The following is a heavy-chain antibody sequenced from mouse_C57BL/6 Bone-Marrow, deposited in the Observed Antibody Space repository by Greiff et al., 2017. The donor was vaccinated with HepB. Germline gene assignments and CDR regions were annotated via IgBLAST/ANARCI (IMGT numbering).Heavy chain of an antibody. V-gene: IGHV1-19*01. CDR1: GYTFTDYY. Sequence: SGPVLVKPGASVKMSCKASGYTFTDYYMNWVKQSHGKSLEWIGVINPYNGGTSYNQKFKGKATLTADKSSSTAYMELNSLTSEDSAVYYCARRSDYDLFAYWGQGTLVTVSA. J-gene: IGHJ3*01. CDR3: ARRSDYDLFAY. D-gene: IGHD2-4*01. CDR2: INPYNGGT.